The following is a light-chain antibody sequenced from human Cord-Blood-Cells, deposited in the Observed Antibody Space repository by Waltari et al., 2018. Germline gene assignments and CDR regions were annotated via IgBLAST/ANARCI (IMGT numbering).Light chain of an antibody. Sequence: ATQITQSPSSLSASTGDRVTITCRASQGISSYLAWYQQKPGKAPKLLIYAASTLQSGVPSRFSGSGSGTDFTLTISCLQSEDFATYYCQQYYSYPFTFGPGTKVDIK. CDR3: QQYYSYPFT. CDR2: AAS. J-gene: IGKJ3*01. V-gene: IGKV1-8*01. CDR1: QGISSY.